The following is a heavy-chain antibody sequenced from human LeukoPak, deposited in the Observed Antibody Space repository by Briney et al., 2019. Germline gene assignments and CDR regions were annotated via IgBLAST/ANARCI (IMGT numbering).Heavy chain of an antibody. CDR3: AREAPGGSYYH. J-gene: IGHJ5*02. V-gene: IGHV3-30-3*01. CDR1: GFIFSSNA. Sequence: GGSLRLSCAASGFIFSSNAMHWVRQAPGKGLEWVAFISYDGSNKYYADCVKGRFTISRDNSKNTLYLQMNSLRVEDTAVYYCAREAPGGSYYHWGQGTLVTVSS. D-gene: IGHD1-26*01. CDR2: ISYDGSNK.